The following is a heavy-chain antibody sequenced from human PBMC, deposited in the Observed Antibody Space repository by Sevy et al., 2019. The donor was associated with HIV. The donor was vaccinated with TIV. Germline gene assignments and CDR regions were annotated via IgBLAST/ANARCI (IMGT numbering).Heavy chain of an antibody. V-gene: IGHV3-66*01. CDR1: GFTVSSNC. CDR3: ASPKRVDTAMGTDDYYDGMDV. J-gene: IGHJ6*02. D-gene: IGHD5-18*01. CDR2: IYSGGST. Sequence: GGSLRLSCAASGFTVSSNCMSWVRQAPGKGLEWVSVIYSGGSTYYADSVMGGFTISRVNSKNTQYLQMNSLRAEDTAVDDCASPKRVDTAMGTDDYYDGMDVWGQGTTVTVSS.